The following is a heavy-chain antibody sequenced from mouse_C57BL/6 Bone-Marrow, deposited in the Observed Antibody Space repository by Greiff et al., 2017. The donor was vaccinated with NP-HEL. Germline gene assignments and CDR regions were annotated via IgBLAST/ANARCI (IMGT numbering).Heavy chain of an antibody. D-gene: IGHD1-1*01. CDR1: GYTFTSYW. V-gene: IGHV1-5*01. Sequence: VQLQQSGTVLARPGASVKMSCKTSGYTFTSYWMHWVKQRPGQGLEWIGAIYPGNSDTSYNQKFKGKAKLTAVTSASTAYMELSSLTNEDSAVYYCTRNPYYGSSERYYFDYWGQGTTLTVSS. CDR2: IYPGNSDT. CDR3: TRNPYYGSSERYYFDY. J-gene: IGHJ2*01.